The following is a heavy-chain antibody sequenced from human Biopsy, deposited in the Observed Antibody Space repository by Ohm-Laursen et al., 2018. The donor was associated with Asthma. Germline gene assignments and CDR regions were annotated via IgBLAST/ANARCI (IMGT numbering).Heavy chain of an antibody. CDR2: INSVFGTT. CDR1: GGTFNTYV. V-gene: IGHV1-69*13. CDR3: ARKAGSCISRTCYSLDF. Sequence: VKVSCKSLGGTFNTYVIGWVRQAPGQGLEWMGGINSVFGTTTYPQKFQDRVTITADDSTSTVYMELSSLKSEDTAVYYCARKAGSCISRTCYSLDFWGQGTLVTVSS. D-gene: IGHD2-2*01. J-gene: IGHJ4*02.